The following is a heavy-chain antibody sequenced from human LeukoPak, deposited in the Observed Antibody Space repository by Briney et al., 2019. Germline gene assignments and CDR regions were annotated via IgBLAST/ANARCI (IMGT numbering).Heavy chain of an antibody. CDR3: ANRPIGYGELLED. V-gene: IGHV3-7*01. CDR2: IKQDGSEK. Sequence: GGSLRLSCAVSGLTFSSYWMSWVRQAPGKGLEWVANIKQDGSEKYYVDSVKGRFTISRDNAKNSLYLQMNSLRAEDTADYYCANRPIGYGELLEDWGQGTLVTVSS. J-gene: IGHJ4*02. D-gene: IGHD3-10*01. CDR1: GLTFSSYW.